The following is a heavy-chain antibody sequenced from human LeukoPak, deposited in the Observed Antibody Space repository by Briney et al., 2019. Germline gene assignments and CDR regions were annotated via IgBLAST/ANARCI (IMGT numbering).Heavy chain of an antibody. CDR3: ARGRVSSSTWYSTYYYFYMDV. CDR1: DDSITMYY. V-gene: IGHV4-59*01. D-gene: IGHD1-1*01. Sequence: SETLSLTCSVSDDSITMYYWTWIRQPPGKGLEWIGYVDHTGSTNFNPSLNGRVSISRDTTKNLFSLSLRSVTAADTAVYFCARGRVSSSTWYSTYYYFYMDVWGKGTTVTVSS. CDR2: VDHTGST. J-gene: IGHJ6*03.